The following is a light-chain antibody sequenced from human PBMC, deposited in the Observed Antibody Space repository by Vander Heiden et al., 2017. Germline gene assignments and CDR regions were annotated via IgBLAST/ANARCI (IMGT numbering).Light chain of an antibody. Sequence: SPLPPPPSFSPSPSPANNSTCTGSRSDVGLYNYVSWYQKLPGKAPKVLIHDVSTRPSGVSHRFSGSKSGNTASLTISGLQTEDEAHYYCSSYTSITTLVFGTGTKVTVL. J-gene: IGLJ1*01. V-gene: IGLV2-14*03. CDR2: DVS. CDR3: SSYTSITTLV. CDR1: RSDVGLYNY.